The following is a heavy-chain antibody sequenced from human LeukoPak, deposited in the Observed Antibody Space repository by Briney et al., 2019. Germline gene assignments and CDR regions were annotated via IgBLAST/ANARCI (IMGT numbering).Heavy chain of an antibody. Sequence: TLSLTCTVSGGSISSGSYYWSWIRQPAGKGLEWIGRIYTSGSTNYNPSHKSRVTISVDTSKNQFSLKLSSVTAADTAVYYCARDSRHEYSSSPYGMDVWGQGTTVTVSS. CDR2: IYTSGST. D-gene: IGHD6-6*01. CDR3: ARDSRHEYSSSPYGMDV. CDR1: GGSISSGSYY. J-gene: IGHJ6*02. V-gene: IGHV4-61*02.